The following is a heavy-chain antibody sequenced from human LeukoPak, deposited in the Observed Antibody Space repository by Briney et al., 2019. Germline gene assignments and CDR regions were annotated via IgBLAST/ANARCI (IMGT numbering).Heavy chain of an antibody. CDR3: ARRPRAKTGAYYDFWSGYSRAFDI. CDR2: IYYSGST. J-gene: IGHJ3*02. CDR1: GGSISSSSYY. V-gene: IGHV4-39*01. D-gene: IGHD3-3*01. Sequence: SETLSLTCTVSGGSISSSSYYWGWIRQPPGKGLEWIGSIYYSGSTYYNPSLKSRVTISVDTSKNQFSLKLSSVTAADTAVYYCARRPRAKTGAYYDFWSGYSRAFDIWGQGTMVTVSS.